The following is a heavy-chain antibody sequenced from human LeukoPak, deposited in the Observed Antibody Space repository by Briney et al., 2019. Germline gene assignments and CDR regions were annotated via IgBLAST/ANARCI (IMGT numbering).Heavy chain of an antibody. CDR3: ARRYCSSTSCYRYNFDY. CDR1: GYSFTSYW. J-gene: IGHJ4*02. V-gene: IGHV5-10-1*01. D-gene: IGHD2-2*01. CDR2: IDPSYSYT. Sequence: GESLKISCKGSGYSFTSYWISWVRQMPGKGREWMGRIDPSYSYTNYSPSFQGHVTISADKSISTAYLQWSSLKASDTAMYYCARRYCSSTSCYRYNFDYWGQGTLVTVSS.